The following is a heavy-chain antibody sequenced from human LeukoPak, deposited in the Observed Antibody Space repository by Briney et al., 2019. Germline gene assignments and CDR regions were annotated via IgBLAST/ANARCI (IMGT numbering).Heavy chain of an antibody. CDR2: IYHSGST. CDR3: ARNYGSGSYYKG. Sequence: PSETLSLTCAVSGDSISSSNWWNWVRQSPGKGLEWIGEIYHSGSTNYNPSLKSRVTISVDKSKNQFSLKLNSVTAADTAVYSCARNYGSGSYYKGWGQGTLVTVSS. D-gene: IGHD3-10*01. CDR1: GDSISSSNW. J-gene: IGHJ4*02. V-gene: IGHV4-4*02.